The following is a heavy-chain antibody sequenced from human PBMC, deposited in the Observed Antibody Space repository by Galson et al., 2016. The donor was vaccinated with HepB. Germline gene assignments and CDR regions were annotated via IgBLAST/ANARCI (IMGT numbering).Heavy chain of an antibody. D-gene: IGHD6-13*01. CDR2: IRSKSNSYAT. Sequence: SLRLSCAASGFTFSASVMHWVRQASGKGLEWIGRIRSKSNSYATAYAASVKGRFTISRDDSQNTAYLQMNSLKTEDTAVYYCTRRLGISAALGDYYGMDVWGQGTTVIVSS. J-gene: IGHJ6*02. CDR3: TRRLGISAALGDYYGMDV. V-gene: IGHV3-73*01. CDR1: GFTFSASV.